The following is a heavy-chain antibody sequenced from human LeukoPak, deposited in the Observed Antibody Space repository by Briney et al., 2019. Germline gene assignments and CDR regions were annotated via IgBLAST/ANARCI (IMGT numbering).Heavy chain of an antibody. Sequence: MASETLSLTCTVSGGSISSYYWSWIRQPPGKGLEWIGYIYYSGSTNYNPSLKSRVTISVDTSKNQFSLKLSSVTAADTAVYYCARARPANYDILTGYYIGWFDPWGQGTLVTVSS. CDR1: GGSISSYY. CDR3: ARARPANYDILTGYYIGWFDP. V-gene: IGHV4-59*01. D-gene: IGHD3-9*01. J-gene: IGHJ5*02. CDR2: IYYSGST.